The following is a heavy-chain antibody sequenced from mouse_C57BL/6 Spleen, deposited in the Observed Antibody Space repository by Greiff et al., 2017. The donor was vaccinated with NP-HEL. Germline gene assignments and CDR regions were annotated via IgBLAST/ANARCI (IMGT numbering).Heavy chain of an antibody. V-gene: IGHV3-6*01. Sequence: EVQLQQSGPGLVKPSQSLSLTCSVTGYSITSGYYWNWIRQFPGNKLEWMGYISYDGSNNYNPSLKNRISITRDTSKNQFFLKLNSVTTEDTATYYCASEGVYDSFAYWGQGTLVTVSA. D-gene: IGHD2-3*01. CDR2: ISYDGSN. CDR3: ASEGVYDSFAY. J-gene: IGHJ3*01. CDR1: GYSITSGYY.